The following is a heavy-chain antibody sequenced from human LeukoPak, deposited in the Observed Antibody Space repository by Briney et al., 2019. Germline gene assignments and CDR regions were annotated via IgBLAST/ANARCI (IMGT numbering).Heavy chain of an antibody. CDR2: IYYSGST. V-gene: IGHV4-59*01. J-gene: IGHJ3*02. D-gene: IGHD3-10*01. CDR1: GYSISSYY. CDR3: ARDSFSTYYYGSGSYHRTHAFDI. Sequence: PSETLSLTCTVSGYSISSYYWGWIRQPPGKGLEWIGYIYYSGSTNYNPSLKSRVTISVDTSKNQFSLKLTAVTAADTAVYYCARDSFSTYYYGSGSYHRTHAFDIWGQGTMVTVSS.